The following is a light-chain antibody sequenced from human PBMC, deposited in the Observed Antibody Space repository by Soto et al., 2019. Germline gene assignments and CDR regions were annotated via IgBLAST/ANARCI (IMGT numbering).Light chain of an antibody. V-gene: IGKV3-11*01. CDR1: QSLSSY. CDR2: DAS. J-gene: IGKJ3*01. Sequence: EIVLTLSPATLSLSPGERATLSCRASQSLSSYLAWYQQKPGQAPRLLIFDASNRATGIPARFSGSGSGTDFTLTISSLEPEDFAVYYCQQRSNWPLTFGPGTKVDIK. CDR3: QQRSNWPLT.